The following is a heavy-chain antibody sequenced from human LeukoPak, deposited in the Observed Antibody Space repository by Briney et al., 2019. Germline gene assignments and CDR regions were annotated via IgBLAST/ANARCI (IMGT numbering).Heavy chain of an antibody. CDR1: GGSFSGYY. Sequence: SETLSLTCAVYGGSFSGYYWSWIRQPPGKGLEWIGEINHSGSTNYNPSLKSRVTISVDTSKNQFSLKLSSVTAADTAVYYCARGVAYYYGSGSPGGDYWGQGTLVTVSS. J-gene: IGHJ4*02. V-gene: IGHV4-34*01. CDR3: ARGVAYYYGSGSPGGDY. CDR2: INHSGST. D-gene: IGHD3-10*01.